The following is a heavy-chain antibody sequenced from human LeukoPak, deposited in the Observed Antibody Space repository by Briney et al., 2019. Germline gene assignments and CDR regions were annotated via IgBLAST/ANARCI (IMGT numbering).Heavy chain of an antibody. CDR3: AKDARGTYRLGYFDY. V-gene: IGHV3-43D*03. CDR2: ISWDGSSS. J-gene: IGHJ4*02. CDR1: GITFEDYA. D-gene: IGHD3-16*01. Sequence: GGSLRLSCAVSGITFEDYAFHWVRQVPGRGLEWVSLISWDGSSSYVADSVKGRFTTSRDNSKNSLYLQMNNLRPEDTGFYFCAKDARGTYRLGYFDYWGQGTLVTVSS.